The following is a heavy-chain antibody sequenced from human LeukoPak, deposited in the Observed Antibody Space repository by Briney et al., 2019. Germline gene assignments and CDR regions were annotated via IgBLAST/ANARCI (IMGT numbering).Heavy chain of an antibody. J-gene: IGHJ5*02. CDR1: GYSFTSYW. Sequence: GESLQISCKGSGYSFTSYWIGWVRQLPGKGLGWMGIIYPGDSDTRYSPSFQGQVTISADKSISTAYLQWSSLKASDTAMYYCARLVPAANPWFDPWGQGTLVTVSS. CDR3: ARLVPAANPWFDP. D-gene: IGHD2-2*01. CDR2: IYPGDSDT. V-gene: IGHV5-51*01.